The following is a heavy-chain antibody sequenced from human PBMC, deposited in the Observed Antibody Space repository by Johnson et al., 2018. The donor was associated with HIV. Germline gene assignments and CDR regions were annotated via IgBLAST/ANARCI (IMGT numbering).Heavy chain of an antibody. Sequence: VQLMESGGGLIQPGGSLRLSCAASGFTVSSNYMSWVRQAPGKGLEWVSGINWNGGSTGYADSVKGRFTISRDNAKNSLYLQMNSLRAEDTALYYCARDSGSSGRADAFDIWGQGTMVTVSS. J-gene: IGHJ3*02. CDR3: ARDSGSSGRADAFDI. D-gene: IGHD1-26*01. V-gene: IGHV3-20*04. CDR1: GFTVSSNY. CDR2: INWNGGST.